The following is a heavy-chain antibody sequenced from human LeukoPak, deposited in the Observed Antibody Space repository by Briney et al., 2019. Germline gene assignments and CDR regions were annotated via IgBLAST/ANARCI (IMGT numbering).Heavy chain of an antibody. D-gene: IGHD5-18*01. Sequence: SVKVSCKASGGTFSSYTISWVRQAPGQGLEWMGRIIPILGIANYAQKFQGRVTITADKSTSTAYMELSSLRSEDTVVYYCARGEQLWYLFDYWGQGTLVTVSS. CDR2: IIPILGIA. J-gene: IGHJ4*02. CDR1: GGTFSSYT. CDR3: ARGEQLWYLFDY. V-gene: IGHV1-69*02.